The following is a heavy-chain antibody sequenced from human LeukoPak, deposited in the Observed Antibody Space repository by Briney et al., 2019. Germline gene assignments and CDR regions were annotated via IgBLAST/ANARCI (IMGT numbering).Heavy chain of an antibody. J-gene: IGHJ3*02. CDR2: IYPGDSDT. V-gene: IGHV5-51*01. CDR3: ARTNYYDSSGYYYWFAFDI. Sequence: GESLKISCKGSGYSLTSYWIGWVRQMPGKGLEWMGIIYPGDSDTRYSPSFQGQVTISADKSISTAYLQWSSLEASDTAMYYCARTNYYDSSGYYYWFAFDIWGQGTMVTVSS. CDR1: GYSLTSYW. D-gene: IGHD3-22*01.